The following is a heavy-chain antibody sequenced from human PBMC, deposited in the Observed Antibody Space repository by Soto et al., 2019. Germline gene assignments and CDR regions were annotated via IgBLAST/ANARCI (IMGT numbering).Heavy chain of an antibody. V-gene: IGHV1-8*01. J-gene: IGHJ4*02. CDR2: MNPKTGDT. D-gene: IGHD2-8*01. CDR3: ARGPRTNFNPYY. CDR1: GYIFSNYD. Sequence: ASVKVSCKASGYIFSNYDINCMRQATGQGFEWLGSMNPKTGDTHYVQKLQGRLTMTRDTAISTAYVELSSLRPDDTAVYYCARGPRTNFNPYYWGQGTLVTVSS.